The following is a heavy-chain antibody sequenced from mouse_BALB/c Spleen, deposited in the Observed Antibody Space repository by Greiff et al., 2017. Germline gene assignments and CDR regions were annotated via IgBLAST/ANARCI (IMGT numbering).Heavy chain of an antibody. D-gene: IGHD1-1*02. CDR2: ISYSGST. Sequence: EVQLVESGPGLVKPSQSLSLTCTVTGYSITSDYAWNWIRQFPGNKLEWMGYISYSGSTSYNPSLKSRISITRDTSKNQFFLQLNSVTTEDTATYYCARVVRGAMDYWGQGTSVTVSS. V-gene: IGHV3-2*02. J-gene: IGHJ4*01. CDR3: ARVVRGAMDY. CDR1: GYSITSDYA.